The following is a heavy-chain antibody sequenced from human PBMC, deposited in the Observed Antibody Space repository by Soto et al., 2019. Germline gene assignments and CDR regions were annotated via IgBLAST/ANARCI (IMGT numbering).Heavy chain of an antibody. CDR3: ARDSNDFWSGYRWFDP. CDR1: GYTFTSYA. J-gene: IGHJ5*02. Sequence: GASVKVSCKASGYTFTSYAMHWVRQAPGQRLEWMGWINAGNGNSKYSQKFQGRVTITRDTSASTAYMELSSLRSEDTAVYYCARDSNDFWSGYRWFDPWGQGTLVTVSS. V-gene: IGHV1-3*01. D-gene: IGHD3-3*01. CDR2: INAGNGNS.